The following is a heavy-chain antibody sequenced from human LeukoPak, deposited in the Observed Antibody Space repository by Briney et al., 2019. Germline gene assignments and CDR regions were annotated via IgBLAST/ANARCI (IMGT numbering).Heavy chain of an antibody. CDR3: ARASVY. CDR2: IKSRADGGTT. J-gene: IGHJ4*02. V-gene: IGHV3-15*01. Sequence: NPGGSLRLSCAGSGFTFSNAWMSWVRQAPGKGLECVVRIKSRADGGTTDYAAPVKGRFTISRDNAKNSLYLQMNSLRVEDTAVYYCARASVYWGQGTLVTVSS. CDR1: GFTFSNAW.